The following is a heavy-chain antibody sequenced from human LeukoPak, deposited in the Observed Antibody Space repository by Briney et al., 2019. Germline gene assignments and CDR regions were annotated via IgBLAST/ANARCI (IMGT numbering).Heavy chain of an antibody. CDR1: GFTFSSYW. CDR3: ARRRGSSSLDY. CDR2: IKQDGSEK. J-gene: IGHJ4*02. Sequence: PGGSLRLSCAASGFTFSSYWMSWVRQAPGKGLEWVANIKQDGSEKYYVDSVKGRFAISRDNAKNSLSLQMNSLRVDDTAVYYCARRRGSSSLDYWGQGTLVTVSS. V-gene: IGHV3-7*01. D-gene: IGHD6-13*01.